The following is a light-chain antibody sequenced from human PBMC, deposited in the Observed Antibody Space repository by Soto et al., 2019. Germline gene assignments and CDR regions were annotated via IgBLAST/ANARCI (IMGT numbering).Light chain of an antibody. CDR3: QQRSHWPT. V-gene: IGKV3-11*01. Sequence: EIVMTQSPATLSVSPGERATLSCRASQSVGRNLAWYQQKPGQSPRLLIYGASTRATGIPASFSGIGSGTDFTLTISSLEPEDFAFYFCQQRSHWPTFGQGTKVDI. CDR2: GAS. CDR1: QSVGRN. J-gene: IGKJ1*01.